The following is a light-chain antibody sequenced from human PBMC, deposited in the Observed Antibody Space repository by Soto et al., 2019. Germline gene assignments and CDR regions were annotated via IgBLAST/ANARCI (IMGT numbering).Light chain of an antibody. V-gene: IGKV3-15*01. Sequence: EIVMTQCPATLSVSLGESATLSCRASQSVSSNLAWYQQKPGQAPRLLIFRASTRATGVPARFSGSGSGTEFTLTISSLQSEDFAVYYCQQYDDRLRTFGHGTKV. J-gene: IGKJ1*01. CDR1: QSVSSN. CDR2: RAS. CDR3: QQYDDRLRT.